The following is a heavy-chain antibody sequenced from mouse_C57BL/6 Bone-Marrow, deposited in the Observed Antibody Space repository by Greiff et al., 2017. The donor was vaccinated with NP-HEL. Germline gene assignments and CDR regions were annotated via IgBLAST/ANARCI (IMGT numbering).Heavy chain of an antibody. V-gene: IGHV1-26*01. Sequence: EVQLQQSGPELVKPGASVKISCKASGYTFTDYYMNWVKQSHGKSLEWIGDINPNNGGTSYNQKFKGKATLTVDKSSSTAYMELRSLTSEDSAVYYCARRTLLDYYGSSYSDYWGQGTTLTVSS. CDR2: INPNNGGT. D-gene: IGHD1-1*01. J-gene: IGHJ2*01. CDR1: GYTFTDYY. CDR3: ARRTLLDYYGSSYSDY.